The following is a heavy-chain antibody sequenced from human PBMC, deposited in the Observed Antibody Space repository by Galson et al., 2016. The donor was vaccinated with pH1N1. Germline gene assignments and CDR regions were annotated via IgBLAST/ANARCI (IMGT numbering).Heavy chain of an antibody. V-gene: IGHV1-46*01. CDR2: IDPSNGGT. Sequence: SVKVSCKVSGYRFTKYYIHWVRQAPGQGFEWMGIIDPSNGGTNYAQKFQGRVTITKDTSKNQVVLTMTNMDPVGTATYYCAQASYGDSEPYFDYWGQGTLVTVSS. CDR3: AQASYGDSEPYFDY. CDR1: GYRFTKYY. J-gene: IGHJ4*02. D-gene: IGHD4-17*01.